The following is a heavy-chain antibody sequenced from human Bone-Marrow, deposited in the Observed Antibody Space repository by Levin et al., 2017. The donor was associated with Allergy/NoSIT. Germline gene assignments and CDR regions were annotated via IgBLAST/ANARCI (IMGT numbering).Heavy chain of an antibody. CDR2: IDSSGRST. CDR3: ARGIDYGDSMSAMDV. CDR1: GDPFTSDF. J-gene: IGHJ6*02. D-gene: IGHD4-17*01. V-gene: IGHV1-46*01. Sequence: ASVKVSCKASGDPFTSDFMHWVRQAPGQGLEWMGLIDSSGRSTLYAQTFHGRLTLTRDTSTRTVYMHLSSLRSGDTAVYYCARGIDYGDSMSAMDVWGQGTTVTVSS.